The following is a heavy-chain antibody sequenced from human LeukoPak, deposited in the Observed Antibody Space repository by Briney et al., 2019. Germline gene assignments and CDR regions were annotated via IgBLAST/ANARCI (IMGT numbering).Heavy chain of an antibody. Sequence: GGSLRLSCAASGFTFSSYGMHWVRQAPGKGLEWVAVIWYDGSNKYYADSVKGRFTISRDNSKNTLYLQMNSLRAEDTAVYYCASPYYDSSGYLGAFDIWGQGTMVTVSS. V-gene: IGHV3-33*01. CDR3: ASPYYDSSGYLGAFDI. J-gene: IGHJ3*02. D-gene: IGHD3-22*01. CDR2: IWYDGSNK. CDR1: GFTFSSYG.